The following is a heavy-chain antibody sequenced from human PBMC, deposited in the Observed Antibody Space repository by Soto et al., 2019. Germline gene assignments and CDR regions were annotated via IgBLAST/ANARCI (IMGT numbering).Heavy chain of an antibody. CDR3: AKVRMTQTYYFAY. V-gene: IGHV3-30*18. CDR2: ISYDGSNK. D-gene: IGHD2-15*01. Sequence: GGSLRLSCAASGFTFSSYGMHWVRQAPGKGLEWVAVISYDGSNKYYADSVKGRFTISRDNSKNTLYLQMNSLRAEDTAVYYCAKVRMTQTYYFAYWGQGTLVTVSS. J-gene: IGHJ4*02. CDR1: GFTFSSYG.